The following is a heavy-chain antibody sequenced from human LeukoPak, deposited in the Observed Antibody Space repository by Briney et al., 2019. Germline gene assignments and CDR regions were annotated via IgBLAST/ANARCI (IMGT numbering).Heavy chain of an antibody. CDR1: GFTFNTYW. CDR2: TNPDGTTT. Sequence: GGSLRLSCVASGFTFNTYWIHWVRQGPGKGLVWVSLTNPDGTTTTYANSVKGRFTVSRDNARNTLYLQMNSLRREDAAVYYCARGLAGAYRIMDVWGQGTTVTVS. CDR3: ARGLAGAYRIMDV. V-gene: IGHV3-74*01. D-gene: IGHD6-19*01. J-gene: IGHJ6*02.